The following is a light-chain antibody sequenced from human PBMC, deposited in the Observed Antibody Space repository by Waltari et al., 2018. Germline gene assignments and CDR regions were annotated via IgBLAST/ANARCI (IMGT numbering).Light chain of an antibody. CDR3: QQYNNWPF. J-gene: IGKJ5*01. CDR1: LSVSSN. V-gene: IGKV3-15*01. Sequence: ELVMTQSPPTLSVSPGERATLSCRASLSVSSNLAWYQQKPGHAPRLLIYGASTRATGIPARFSGSGSGTEFTLTISSLQSEDFAVYYCQQYNNWPFFGQGTRLEIE. CDR2: GAS.